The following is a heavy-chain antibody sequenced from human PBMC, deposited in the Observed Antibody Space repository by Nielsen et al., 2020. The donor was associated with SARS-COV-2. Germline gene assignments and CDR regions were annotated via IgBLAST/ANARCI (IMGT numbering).Heavy chain of an antibody. CDR1: GFTFSSYG. V-gene: IGHV3-30*03. J-gene: IGHJ4*02. CDR3: AGALLELPDY. D-gene: IGHD1-7*01. Sequence: GESLKISCAASGFTFSSYGMHWVRQAPGKGLEWVAVISYDGSNKYYADSVKGRFTISRDNSKNTLYLQMNSLRAEDTAVYYCAGALLELPDYWGQGTLVTVSS. CDR2: ISYDGSNK.